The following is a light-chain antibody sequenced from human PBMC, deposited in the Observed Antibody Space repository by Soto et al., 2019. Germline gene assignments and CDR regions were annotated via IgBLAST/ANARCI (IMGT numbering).Light chain of an antibody. CDR3: QQYGSSQFT. J-gene: IGKJ3*01. Sequence: EIVLMQSPGTLSLSPGEGATLSCRASQSVNSNYLAWYQQKPGQAPTVLIFATSRRATGVPDRFSGSGSGTDFTLTISRLEPDDFAVYYCQQYGSSQFTFGPGTKVNIK. CDR1: QSVNSNY. V-gene: IGKV3-20*01. CDR2: ATS.